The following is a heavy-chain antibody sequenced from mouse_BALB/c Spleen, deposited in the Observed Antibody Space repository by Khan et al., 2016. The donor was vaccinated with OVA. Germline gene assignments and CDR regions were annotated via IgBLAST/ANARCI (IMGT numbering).Heavy chain of an antibody. Sequence: EVELVESGGDLVKPGGSLKLSCAASGFSFSSYSMPWVRQTPDKRLEWVATISSGGDYTYYPDIVKGRFTISRDNAKNTLYLQMSSLKSEDTAMYYCASHLTGSFAYWGQGTLVTVSA. V-gene: IGHV5-6*01. CDR1: GFSFSSYS. CDR2: ISSGGDYT. J-gene: IGHJ3*01. D-gene: IGHD4-1*01. CDR3: ASHLTGSFAY.